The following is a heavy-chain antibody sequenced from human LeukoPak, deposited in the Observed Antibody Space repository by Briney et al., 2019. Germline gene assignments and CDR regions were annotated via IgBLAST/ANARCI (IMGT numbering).Heavy chain of an antibody. CDR1: GFTFSSYG. J-gene: IGHJ4*02. Sequence: PGGSLRLSCAASGFTFSSYGMHWVRQAPGKGLEWVAVISYDGSNKYYADSVKGRFTISRDNSKNTLYLQMNSLRAEDMALYYCAKAYCSSTSCLFDYWGQGTLVTVSS. CDR3: AKAYCSSTSCLFDY. D-gene: IGHD2-2*01. V-gene: IGHV3-30*18. CDR2: ISYDGSNK.